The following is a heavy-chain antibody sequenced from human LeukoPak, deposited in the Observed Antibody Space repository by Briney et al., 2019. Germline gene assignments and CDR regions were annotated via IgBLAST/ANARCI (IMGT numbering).Heavy chain of an antibody. CDR3: AKALYGDSVFYYYMDV. J-gene: IGHJ6*03. CDR1: GFTFSSYA. Sequence: GGSLRLSCAASGFTFSSYAMSWLRQAPGKGLEWVSAISGSGGSTYYADSVKGRFTISRDNSKNTLYLQMNSLRAEDTAVYYCAKALYGDSVFYYYMDVWGKGTTVTVSS. D-gene: IGHD4-17*01. V-gene: IGHV3-23*01. CDR2: ISGSGGST.